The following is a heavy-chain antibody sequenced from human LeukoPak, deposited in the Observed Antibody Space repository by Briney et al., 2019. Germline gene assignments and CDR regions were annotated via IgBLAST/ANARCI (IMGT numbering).Heavy chain of an antibody. J-gene: IGHJ4*02. CDR2: IHPSGML. CDR3: SRGLDSRKLGY. V-gene: IGHV4-31*03. Sequence: SETLSLTCTVSGASFNSDDQYWNWIRQSPGKGLEWIGSIHPSGMLYNNPFLESRVTMSRDTSKNQFSLNLNSVTAADTDVYFCSRGLDSRKLGYWGQGILVTVSS. D-gene: IGHD3-22*01. CDR1: GASFNSDDQY.